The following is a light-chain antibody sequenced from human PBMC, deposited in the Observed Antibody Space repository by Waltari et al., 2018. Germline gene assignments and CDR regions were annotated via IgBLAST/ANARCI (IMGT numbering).Light chain of an antibody. CDR3: QQYAGSPWT. CDR1: QSVVSNY. Sequence: EIVLTQSPATLSLSPGERATLSCGASQSVVSNYLAWYQQKPGLAPRLLIYDASSRATGIPARFSGSGSGTDFTLTISRLEPEDFPVYFCQQYAGSPWTFGQGTKVEIK. CDR2: DAS. V-gene: IGKV3D-20*01. J-gene: IGKJ1*01.